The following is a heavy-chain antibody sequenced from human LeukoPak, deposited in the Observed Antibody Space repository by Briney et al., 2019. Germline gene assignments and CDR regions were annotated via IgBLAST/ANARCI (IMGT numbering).Heavy chain of an antibody. CDR1: GYTFTSYW. CDR2: IHPDDSDT. V-gene: IGHV5-51*01. J-gene: IGHJ4*02. Sequence: GESLKISCRGSGYTFTSYWIGWVRQMPGKGLEWMGIIHPDDSDTRYSPSFQGQVTISADKSISTSYLQWSSLKASDTAMYYCATLPHTEFHYWGQGTLVTVSS. D-gene: IGHD2-8*02. CDR3: ATLPHTEFHY.